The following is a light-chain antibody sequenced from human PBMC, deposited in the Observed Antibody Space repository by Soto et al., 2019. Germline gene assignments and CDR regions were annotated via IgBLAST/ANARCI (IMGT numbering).Light chain of an antibody. V-gene: IGLV2-14*01. Sequence: QSVLTQPASVSGSLGQSITISCTGTRTDIGGYNYVSWYQQYPGKAPKLVICEVTSRPSGISDRFSGSKSGNTASLTISGLQAEDEADYFCTSYTNTKAYILFGGGTSSPS. CDR2: EVT. CDR1: RTDIGGYNY. J-gene: IGLJ2*01. CDR3: TSYTNTKAYIL.